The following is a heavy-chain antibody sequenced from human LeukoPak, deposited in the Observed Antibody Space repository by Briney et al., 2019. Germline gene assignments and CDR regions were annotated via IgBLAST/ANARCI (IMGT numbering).Heavy chain of an antibody. Sequence: GGSLRLSCAASGFTFSSYGMHWVRQAPGKGLEWVAALSDDGGNKFPPDSVKDRFTVSRDNSKNTLYLQMNSLRAEDTAVYYCAKESRIVPGGYYDMDVWGQGTTVTVSS. V-gene: IGHV3-30*18. J-gene: IGHJ6*02. CDR3: AKESRIVPGGYYDMDV. CDR1: GFTFSSYG. D-gene: IGHD3-10*01. CDR2: LSDDGGNK.